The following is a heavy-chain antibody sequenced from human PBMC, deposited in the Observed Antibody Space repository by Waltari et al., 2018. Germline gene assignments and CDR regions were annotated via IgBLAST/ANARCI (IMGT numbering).Heavy chain of an antibody. CDR3: AKGAGDGAFDI. CDR2: IYSGGST. D-gene: IGHD4-17*01. Sequence: EVQLLESGGGLVQPGGSLRLSCAASGFTFSSCAMSWVRQAPGKGLEWVSVIYSGGSTYYADSVKGRFTISRDNSKNTLYLQMNSLRAEDTAVYYCAKGAGDGAFDIWGQGTMVTVSS. J-gene: IGHJ3*02. V-gene: IGHV3-23*03. CDR1: GFTFSSCA.